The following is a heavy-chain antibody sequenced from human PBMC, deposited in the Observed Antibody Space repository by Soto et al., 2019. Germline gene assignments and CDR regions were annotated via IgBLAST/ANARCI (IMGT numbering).Heavy chain of an antibody. D-gene: IGHD6-13*01. V-gene: IGHV3-30-3*01. CDR2: ISYDESNK. J-gene: IGHJ3*02. CDR3: ARVRGSSWYEGAFYI. Sequence: QVQLVESGGGVVQPGRSLRLSCAASGFTFSSYAMHWVRQAPGKVLEWVAFISYDESNKYYADSVKGRFTISRDNSKNTLYLQMNSLRAEDTAVYYCARVRGSSWYEGAFYIWGQGTMVTVSS. CDR1: GFTFSSYA.